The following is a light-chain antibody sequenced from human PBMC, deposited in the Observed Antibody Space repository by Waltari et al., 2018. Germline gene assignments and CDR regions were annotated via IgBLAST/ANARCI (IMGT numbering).Light chain of an antibody. CDR3: QQYYSSST. V-gene: IGKV4-1*01. Sequence: DIVLTQSPDSLAVSLGERATINCKSSQNIFYSSYNKTYLAWYQQKPGQPPNLLIYWASTRHSGVPDRFSGSGSGTEFTLTINSLRAEDVAVYFCQQYYSSSTFGGGTKVEIK. CDR1: QNIFYSSYNKTY. J-gene: IGKJ4*01. CDR2: WAS.